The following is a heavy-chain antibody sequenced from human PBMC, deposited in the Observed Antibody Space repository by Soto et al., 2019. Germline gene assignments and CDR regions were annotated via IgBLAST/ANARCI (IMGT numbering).Heavy chain of an antibody. J-gene: IGHJ6*02. CDR2: ISAKNSNT. D-gene: IGHD1-1*01. Sequence: ASVKVSCKASGYTFTSYGISWVRQAPGQGLEWMGLISAKNSNTNYAQKFQGRVTMTSDTSTSTVYMELSGLRLEDTALYYCAREEIGNYYGMDVWGQGTTVTVSS. CDR3: AREEIGNYYGMDV. V-gene: IGHV1-18*01. CDR1: GYTFTSYG.